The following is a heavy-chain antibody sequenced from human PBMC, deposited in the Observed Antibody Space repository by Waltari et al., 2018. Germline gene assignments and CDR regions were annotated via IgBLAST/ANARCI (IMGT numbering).Heavy chain of an antibody. CDR2: IYHSGGT. D-gene: IGHD6-19*01. CDR1: GYSISSGYY. J-gene: IGHJ3*02. CDR3: ARDPVAVAGGYKGAFDI. V-gene: IGHV4-38-2*02. Sequence: QVQLQESGPGLVKPSETLSLTCAVSGYSISSGYYWGWIRQPPGKGLEWIGSIYHSGGTYYNPTLKSRVTISVDTSKNQFSLKLSSVTAADTAVYYCARDPVAVAGGYKGAFDIWGQGTMVTVSS.